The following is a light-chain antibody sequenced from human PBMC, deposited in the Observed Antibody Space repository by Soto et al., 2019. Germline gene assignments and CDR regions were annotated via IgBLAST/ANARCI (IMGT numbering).Light chain of an antibody. CDR2: DVS. CDR3: CSYPRRRTPYD. Sequence: QSALTQPASVSGSPGQSITISCTGTSSDVGGYNYVSWYQQHPGKAPKLMIYDVSDRPSGVSSRFSASKSGNAASLTISGLQPGDEVDYYCCSYPRRRTPYDSGTGTKVPVL. V-gene: IGLV2-14*01. CDR1: SSDVGGYNY. J-gene: IGLJ1*01.